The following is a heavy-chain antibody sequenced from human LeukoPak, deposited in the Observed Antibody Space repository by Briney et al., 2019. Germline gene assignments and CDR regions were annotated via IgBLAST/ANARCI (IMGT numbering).Heavy chain of an antibody. D-gene: IGHD3-16*01. CDR1: GFNVSSNY. CDR3: AREVGGSAFDI. Sequence: QPGGSLRLSCAASGFNVSSNYMSWVRQAPGKGLEWVSIIYSGGSTYYADSVKGRFTISRHNSKNTLYLQMNSLRAEDTAVYYCAREVGGSAFDIWGQGTMVTVSS. J-gene: IGHJ3*02. CDR2: IYSGGST. V-gene: IGHV3-53*04.